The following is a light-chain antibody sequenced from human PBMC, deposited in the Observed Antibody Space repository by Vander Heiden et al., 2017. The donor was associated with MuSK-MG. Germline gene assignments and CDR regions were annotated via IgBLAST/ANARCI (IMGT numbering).Light chain of an antibody. CDR3: QQYYSTPWT. V-gene: IGKV4-1*01. CDR1: QSVLYSSNNKNY. Sequence: DIVMTQSPDSLAASLGERATINCKSSQSVLYSSNNKNYLAWYQQKPGQPPKLLIYWASTRESGVPDRFSGSGSGTDSTLTISSLQAEDVAVYYCQQYYSTPWTFGQGTKVEIK. J-gene: IGKJ1*01. CDR2: WAS.